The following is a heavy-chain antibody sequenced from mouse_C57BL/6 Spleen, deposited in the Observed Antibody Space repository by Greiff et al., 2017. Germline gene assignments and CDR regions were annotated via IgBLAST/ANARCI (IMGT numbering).Heavy chain of an antibody. V-gene: IGHV1-42*01. D-gene: IGHD2-3*01. CDR2: INPSTGGT. CDR1: GYSFTGYY. Sequence: EVQLQQSGPELVKPGASVKISCKASGYSFTGYYMNWVKQSPEKSLEWIGEINPSTGGTTYNQKFKAKATLTVDKSSSTAYMQLKSLTSEDSAVYYCARSLYDGYYDYAMDYWGQGTSVTVSS. CDR3: ARSLYDGYYDYAMDY. J-gene: IGHJ4*01.